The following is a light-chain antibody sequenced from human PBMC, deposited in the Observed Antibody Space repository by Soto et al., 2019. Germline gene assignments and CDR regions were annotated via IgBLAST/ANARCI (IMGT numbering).Light chain of an antibody. CDR1: QAVPNN. V-gene: IGKV1-9*01. Sequence: DIHLTQSPSFLSASVGDRVTITCRPSQAVPNNMAWYQQKPGKAPNLLIYDASTLHSGVPSRFSGGGSGTDFTLTISSLQPEDFATYYCQQVNVYPSTFGGGTKVDIK. CDR2: DAS. J-gene: IGKJ4*01. CDR3: QQVNVYPST.